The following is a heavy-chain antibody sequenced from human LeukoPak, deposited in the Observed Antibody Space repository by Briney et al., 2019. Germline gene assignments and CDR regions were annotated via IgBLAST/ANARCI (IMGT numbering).Heavy chain of an antibody. CDR2: ISPNSGGT. J-gene: IGHJ4*02. V-gene: IGHV1-2*02. CDR3: TVWFGELTH. CDR1: VYTFTDYN. Sequence: ASVKVSSKSSVYTFTDYNIHWVRHAPVQGLEWMGWISPNSGGTKYAQKFQGRATMTRDTSITTGYMERSRLRSDDTAMYYCTVWFGELTHWGQGTLVTVSS. D-gene: IGHD3-10*01.